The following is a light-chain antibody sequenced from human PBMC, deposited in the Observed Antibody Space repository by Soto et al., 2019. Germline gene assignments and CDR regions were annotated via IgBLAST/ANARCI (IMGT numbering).Light chain of an antibody. CDR1: QSVSNNY. V-gene: IGKV3-20*01. J-gene: IGKJ1*01. CDR3: QQYCSSGT. Sequence: ETVLTQSPGTLSLSPGERATLSCRASQSVSNNYLAWYQQKPGQAPRLLIYGASNKATGIPDRFSGSGSGTDFTLNISRLEPEDFAVYYCQQYCSSGTFGQGTKVEIK. CDR2: GAS.